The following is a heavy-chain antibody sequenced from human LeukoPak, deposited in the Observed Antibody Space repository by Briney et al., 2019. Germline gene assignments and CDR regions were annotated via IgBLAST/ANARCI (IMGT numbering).Heavy chain of an antibody. D-gene: IGHD3-3*01. CDR2: ISWNSGSI. Sequence: GGSLRLSCAASGFTFDDYAMHWVRQAPGKGLEWVSGISWNSGSIGYADSVKGRFTISRDNAKNSLYLQMNSLRAEDTAVYYCAREGFVASGYFFYYYMDVWGKGTTVTVSS. CDR1: GFTFDDYA. CDR3: AREGFVASGYFFYYYMDV. J-gene: IGHJ6*03. V-gene: IGHV3-9*01.